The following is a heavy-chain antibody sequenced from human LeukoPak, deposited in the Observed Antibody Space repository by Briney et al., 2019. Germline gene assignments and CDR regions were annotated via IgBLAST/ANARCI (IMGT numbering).Heavy chain of an antibody. CDR1: NGSISGYY. Sequence: XETLSLTCTVSNGSISGYYWIWIRQPPGKGLEWIGYMYYSGSTNYNPSLKSRVTISVDTSKNQFSLKLSSVTAADTAVYYCARDAGYSYGYGFDSWGQGTLVTVSS. CDR2: MYYSGST. D-gene: IGHD5-18*01. CDR3: ARDAGYSYGYGFDS. V-gene: IGHV4-59*01. J-gene: IGHJ4*02.